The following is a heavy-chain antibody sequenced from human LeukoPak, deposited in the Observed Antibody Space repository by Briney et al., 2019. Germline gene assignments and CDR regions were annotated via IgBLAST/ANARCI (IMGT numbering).Heavy chain of an antibody. CDR2: ISYDGSNK. V-gene: IGHV3-30-3*01. J-gene: IGHJ4*02. CDR3: ARGGLWEVSSTTVIDY. D-gene: IGHD1-26*01. Sequence: GGSLRLSCAASGFTFSSYAMHWVRQAPGKGLEWVAVISYDGSNKYYAHSVKGGFTISRDNSKNTLYLQMNSLRAEDTAVYSCARGGLWEVSSTTVIDYWGQGTLVTVSS. CDR1: GFTFSSYA.